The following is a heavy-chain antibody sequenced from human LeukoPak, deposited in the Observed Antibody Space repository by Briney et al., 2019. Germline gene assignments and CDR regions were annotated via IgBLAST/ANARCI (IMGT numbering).Heavy chain of an antibody. CDR3: ARDYCSSTSCYGDAFDV. V-gene: IGHV1-2*02. CDR1: GYTFTGYY. D-gene: IGHD2-2*01. Sequence: ASVKVSCKASGYTFTGYYMHWVRQAPGQGLEWRGWINPNSGGTNYAQKFQGRVTMTRDTSISTAYMELSRLRSDDTAVYYCARDYCSSTSCYGDAFDVWGQGTMVTVSS. J-gene: IGHJ3*01. CDR2: INPNSGGT.